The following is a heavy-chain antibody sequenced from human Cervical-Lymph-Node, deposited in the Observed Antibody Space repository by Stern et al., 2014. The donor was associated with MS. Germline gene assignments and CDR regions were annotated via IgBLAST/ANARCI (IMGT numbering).Heavy chain of an antibody. CDR1: GGTFNVYA. CDR2: IIPIMGTA. J-gene: IGHJ6*02. V-gene: IGHV1-69*01. Sequence: QVQLVQSGAEVKKPGSSVKVSCKVSGGTFNVYAINWLRQAPGQGLEWMGGIIPIMGTANYAQKFQGRVTITADGSTRTSSMQMSSLRFDDTAVYYCARDGRHTDNYGLDVWGQGTTVTVSS. CDR3: ARDGRHTDNYGLDV. D-gene: IGHD3-9*01.